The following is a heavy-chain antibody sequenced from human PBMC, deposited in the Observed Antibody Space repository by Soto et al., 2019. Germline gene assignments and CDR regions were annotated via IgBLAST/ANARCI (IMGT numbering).Heavy chain of an antibody. V-gene: IGHV3-30*18. CDR3: AKGPWLLYNTYFDY. CDR2: ISSDGSNK. J-gene: IGHJ4*02. CDR1: GFTFSSYG. Sequence: QVQLVESGGGVVQPGRSLRLSCAASGFTFSSYGMHWVRQAPSKGLEWVAVISSDGSNKYYADSVKGRFTISRDNSKNTLYLQMNSLRAEDTAVYYCAKGPWLLYNTYFDYWGQGTLVTVSS. D-gene: IGHD3-3*01.